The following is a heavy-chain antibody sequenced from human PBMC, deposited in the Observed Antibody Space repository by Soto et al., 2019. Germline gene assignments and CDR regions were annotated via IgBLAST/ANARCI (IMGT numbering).Heavy chain of an antibody. D-gene: IGHD1-26*01. CDR1: GGSFSGYY. J-gene: IGHJ4*02. V-gene: IGHV4-34*01. CDR2: INHSGST. CDR3: ASPPVGDFDY. Sequence: SETLSLTCAVYGGSFSGYYWSWIRQPPGKGLEWIGKINHSGSTNYNPSLKSQVTISVDTSKNQFSQKRSSVTAADTAVYYCASPPVGDFDYWGQGTLVTVSS.